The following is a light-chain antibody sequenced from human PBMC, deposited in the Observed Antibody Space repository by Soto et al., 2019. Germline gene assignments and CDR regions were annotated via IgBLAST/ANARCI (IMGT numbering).Light chain of an antibody. CDR3: SAWDYSLTGRV. J-gene: IGLJ3*02. CDR2: END. V-gene: IGLV1-47*01. CDR1: RSNVGVNS. Sequence: QAVVTQPPSASGTPGQRVTISCSGTRSNVGVNSVSWYQQVPGTAPKLLVYENDQRPSGVPARFSASKSGTSASLAISGLLSEDEADYYCSAWDYSLTGRVFGGGTKLTVL.